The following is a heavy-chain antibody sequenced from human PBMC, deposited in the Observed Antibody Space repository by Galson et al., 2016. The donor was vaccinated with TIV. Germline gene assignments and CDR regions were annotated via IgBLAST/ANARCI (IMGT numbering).Heavy chain of an antibody. J-gene: IGHJ4*02. CDR3: ARLASCGGDCYYVDS. CDR2: VIPNSGKT. V-gene: IGHV1-8*01. Sequence: SVKVSCKASGYTFTNSEINWVRQATGQGLEWMGWVIPNSGKTSYAQKFQGRLTMTRETSISTAYMELRSLRSDDTAVYYCARLASCGGDCYYVDSWGQGTLVTVSS. CDR1: GYTFTNSE. D-gene: IGHD2-21*02.